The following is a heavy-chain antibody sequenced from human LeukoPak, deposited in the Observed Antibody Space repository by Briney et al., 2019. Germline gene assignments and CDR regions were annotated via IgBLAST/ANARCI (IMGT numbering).Heavy chain of an antibody. Sequence: GGSLRLSCAASGFTFSNAWMSWVRQAPGKGLEWVGRIKSKTDGGTTDYAAPVKGRFTISRDDSKNTLYLQMNSLKTEDTAVYYCTTDHPRRMVRGGVDAFDIWGQGTMVTVSS. CDR2: IKSKTDGGTT. CDR3: TTDHPRRMVRGGVDAFDI. CDR1: GFTFSNAW. V-gene: IGHV3-15*01. J-gene: IGHJ3*02. D-gene: IGHD3-10*01.